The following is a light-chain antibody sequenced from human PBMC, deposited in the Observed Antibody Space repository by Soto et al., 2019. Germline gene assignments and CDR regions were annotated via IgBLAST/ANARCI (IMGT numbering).Light chain of an antibody. CDR1: QGISRW. V-gene: IGKV1-12*01. Sequence: DIQMTQSPSSVSASVGDRVTISCRASQGISRWLAWYQQKPGKSPKVLIYGVFSLQSGVPSRFGGSGSGTDFTLTISSLQPEDSATYYCQQAHSFPLTFGGGTKVEIK. CDR3: QQAHSFPLT. J-gene: IGKJ4*01. CDR2: GVF.